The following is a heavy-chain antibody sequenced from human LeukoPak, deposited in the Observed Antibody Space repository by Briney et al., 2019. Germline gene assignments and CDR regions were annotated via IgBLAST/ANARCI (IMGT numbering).Heavy chain of an antibody. CDR1: GGSISSYY. Sequence: PSETLSLTCTVSGGSISSYYWSWIRQPPGKGLEWIGYIYYSGSTNYNPSLKSRVTISVDTSKNQFSLKLSSVTAADTAVYYCARGPINSWYGDYYMDVWGKGTTVTVSS. J-gene: IGHJ6*03. V-gene: IGHV4-59*12. CDR3: ARGPINSWYGDYYMDV. CDR2: IYYSGST. D-gene: IGHD6-13*01.